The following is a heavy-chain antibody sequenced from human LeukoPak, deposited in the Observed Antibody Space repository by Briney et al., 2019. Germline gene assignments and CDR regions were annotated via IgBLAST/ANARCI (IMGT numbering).Heavy chain of an antibody. Sequence: GGSLRLSCAVSGFTFGSYAMSWVRQAPGKGLEWVSVIYSGGSTYYADSVKGRFTISRDNSKNTLYLQMNSLRAEDTAVYYCARGDSSGSYFDYWGQGTLVTVSS. J-gene: IGHJ4*02. V-gene: IGHV3-53*01. CDR1: GFTFGSYA. D-gene: IGHD3-22*01. CDR2: IYSGGST. CDR3: ARGDSSGSYFDY.